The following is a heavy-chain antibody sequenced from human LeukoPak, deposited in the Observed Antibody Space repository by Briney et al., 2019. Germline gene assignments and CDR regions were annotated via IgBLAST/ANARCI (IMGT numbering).Heavy chain of an antibody. CDR3: TRDNPIAVAPTGWFDP. Sequence: GGSLRLSCTASGFTFGDYAMSWFRQAPGKGLEWVGFIRSKAYGGTTEYAASVKGRFTISRDDSKSIAYLQMNSLKTEDTAVYYCTRDNPIAVAPTGWFDPWGQGTLVTVFS. CDR1: GFTFGDYA. D-gene: IGHD6-19*01. CDR2: IRSKAYGGTT. V-gene: IGHV3-49*03. J-gene: IGHJ5*02.